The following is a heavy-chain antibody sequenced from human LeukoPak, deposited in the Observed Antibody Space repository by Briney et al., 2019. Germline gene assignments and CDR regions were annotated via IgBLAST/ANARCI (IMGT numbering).Heavy chain of an antibody. Sequence: PGGSLRLSCAASGFTVSNNDMSWVRQAPGQGLEWVSVIYSGGNTYHADSVKGRFTISRDNSKKSLYLQMNSLSAEDTAVYYCARFYCSGANCYAMDVWGQGTTVSVSS. CDR1: GFTVSNND. V-gene: IGHV3-53*01. D-gene: IGHD2-15*01. J-gene: IGHJ6*02. CDR3: ARFYCSGANCYAMDV. CDR2: IYSGGNT.